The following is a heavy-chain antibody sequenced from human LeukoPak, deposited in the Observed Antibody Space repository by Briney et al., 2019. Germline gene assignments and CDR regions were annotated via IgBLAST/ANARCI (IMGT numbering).Heavy chain of an antibody. V-gene: IGHV3-30*02. D-gene: IGHD3-22*01. Sequence: GGSLRLSCAASGFTFSSYGMHWVRQAPGKGLEWVAFIRYDGSNKYYADSVKGRFTISRDNSKNTLYLQMNSLRAEDTAVYYCAKDRGSNYYDSSGSILIDYWGQGTLVTVSS. CDR3: AKDRGSNYYDSSGSILIDY. CDR2: IRYDGSNK. J-gene: IGHJ4*02. CDR1: GFTFSSYG.